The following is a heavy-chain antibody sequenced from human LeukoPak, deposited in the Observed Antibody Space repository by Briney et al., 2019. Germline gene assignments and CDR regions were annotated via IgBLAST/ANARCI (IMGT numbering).Heavy chain of an antibody. CDR2: ISGSGGST. CDR1: GFTFSSYA. J-gene: IGHJ4*02. V-gene: IGHV3-23*01. Sequence: GGSLRLSCAASGFTFSSYAMSWVRQAPGKGLEWVSAISGSGGSTYYADSVKGRFTISRDNSKNTLYLQMNSLRAEDTAVYYCATHPNYDYVWGSYRYTPFGYWGQGTLVTVSS. D-gene: IGHD3-16*02. CDR3: ATHPNYDYVWGSYRYTPFGY.